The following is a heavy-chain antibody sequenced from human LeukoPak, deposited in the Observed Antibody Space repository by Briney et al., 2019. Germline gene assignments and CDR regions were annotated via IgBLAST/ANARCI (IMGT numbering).Heavy chain of an antibody. J-gene: IGHJ4*02. V-gene: IGHV3-48*03. Sequence: GGSLRLSCAASGFTFSSYEMNWVRQAPGKGLEWVSYISSSGSTIYYAGSVKGRFTISRDNAKNSLYLQMNSLRAEDTAVYYCASQYSSGWYYFDYWGQGTLVTVSS. CDR2: ISSSGSTI. CDR1: GFTFSSYE. D-gene: IGHD6-19*01. CDR3: ASQYSSGWYYFDY.